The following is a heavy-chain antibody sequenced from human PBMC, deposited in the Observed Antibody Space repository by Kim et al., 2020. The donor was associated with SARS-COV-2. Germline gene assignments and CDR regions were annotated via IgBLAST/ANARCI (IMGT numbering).Heavy chain of an antibody. Sequence: QRFQGRVTMTRDTSTSTVYMELSSLRSEDTAVYYCARAHPRSRAEGMDVWGQGTTVTVSS. CDR3: ARAHPRSRAEGMDV. J-gene: IGHJ6*02. D-gene: IGHD6-13*01. V-gene: IGHV1-46*01.